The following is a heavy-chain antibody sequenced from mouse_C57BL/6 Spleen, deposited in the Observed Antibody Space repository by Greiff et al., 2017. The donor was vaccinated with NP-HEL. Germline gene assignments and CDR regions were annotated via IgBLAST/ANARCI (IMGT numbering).Heavy chain of an antibody. CDR2: IYPRSGNT. CDR1: GYTFTSYG. D-gene: IGHD1-1*01. J-gene: IGHJ3*01. Sequence: QVQLQQSGAELARPGASVKLSCKASGYTFTSYGISWVKQRTGQGLEWIGEIYPRSGNTYYNEKFKGKATLTADKSSSTAYMELHSLTSEDSAVYFCARADGSSFWFAYWGQGTLVTVSA. V-gene: IGHV1-81*01. CDR3: ARADGSSFWFAY.